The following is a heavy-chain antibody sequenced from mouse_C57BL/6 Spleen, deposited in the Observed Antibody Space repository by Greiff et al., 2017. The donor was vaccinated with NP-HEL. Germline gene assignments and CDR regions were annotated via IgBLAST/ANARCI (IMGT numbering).Heavy chain of an antibody. Sequence: QVQLKQSGAELVKPGASVKISCKASGYAFSSYWMNWVKQRPGKGLEWVGQIYPGDGDTNYNGKFKGKATLTADKSSSTAYMQLSSLTSEDSAVYFCARGGRAYWYFDVWGTGTTVTVSS. V-gene: IGHV1-80*01. J-gene: IGHJ1*03. CDR3: ARGGRAYWYFDV. D-gene: IGHD3-3*01. CDR2: IYPGDGDT. CDR1: GYAFSSYW.